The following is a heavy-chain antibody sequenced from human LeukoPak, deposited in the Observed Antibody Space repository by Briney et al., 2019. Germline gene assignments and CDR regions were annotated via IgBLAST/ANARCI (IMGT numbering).Heavy chain of an antibody. CDR2: IQYHGGDI. CDR3: VPDYDFMGGTRSEFFDF. Sequence: GGSLRLSCATSGLTFSTYGMHWVRQAPGKGLEWVAFIQYHGGDIFYADSVRGRFTISRENSKNTLYLQMNRLRAEDSAVYYCVPDYDFMGGTRSEFFDFWGQGTMVTVSS. V-gene: IGHV3-30*02. J-gene: IGHJ3*01. D-gene: IGHD3/OR15-3a*01. CDR1: GLTFSTYG.